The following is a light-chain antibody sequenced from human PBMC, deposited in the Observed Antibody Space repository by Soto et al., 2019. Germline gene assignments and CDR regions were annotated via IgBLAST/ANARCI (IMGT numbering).Light chain of an antibody. J-gene: IGKJ1*01. Sequence: EIVGTQAPSTLSVSPGERAILSCRASQSVNSNLAWYQQKPGQAPKPLIYGASTRATGIPATFSGSASGTEFTLTISILQSEDFAVDYCQHYNNWPRTFGQGTKVEIK. CDR1: QSVNSN. CDR2: GAS. V-gene: IGKV3-15*01. CDR3: QHYNNWPRT.